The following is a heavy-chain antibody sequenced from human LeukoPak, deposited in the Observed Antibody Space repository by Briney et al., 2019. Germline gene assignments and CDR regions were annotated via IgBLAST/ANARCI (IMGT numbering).Heavy chain of an antibody. Sequence: VKVSCKASGYTFTGYYMHWVRQAPGQGLEWMGWINPNSGGTNYAQTFQGRVTMTTDTSTSTAYMELRSLRSDDTAVYYCAVAGRGGAFDIWGQGTMVTVSS. J-gene: IGHJ3*02. CDR3: AVAGRGGAFDI. CDR2: INPNSGGT. D-gene: IGHD6-19*01. CDR1: GYTFTGYY. V-gene: IGHV1-2*02.